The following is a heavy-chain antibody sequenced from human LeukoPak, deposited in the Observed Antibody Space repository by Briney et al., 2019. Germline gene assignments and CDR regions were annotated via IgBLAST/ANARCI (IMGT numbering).Heavy chain of an antibody. V-gene: IGHV4-59*08. CDR2: IYYSGST. CDR1: GGSISSYY. D-gene: IGHD6-19*01. CDR3: ARVLRAVALNWFDP. J-gene: IGHJ5*02. Sequence: PSETLSLTCTVSGGSISSYYWSWIRQPPGKGLEWIGYIYYSGSTNYNPSLKSRVTISVDTSKNQFSLKLGSVTAADTAVYYCARVLRAVALNWFDPWGQGTLVTVSS.